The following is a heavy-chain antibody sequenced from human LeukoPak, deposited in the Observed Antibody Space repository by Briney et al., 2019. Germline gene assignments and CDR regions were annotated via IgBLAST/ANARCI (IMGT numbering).Heavy chain of an antibody. CDR1: GFTVSSNY. CDR3: ARVWGSGSGFFDY. V-gene: IGHV3-53*04. D-gene: IGHD6-19*01. J-gene: IGHJ4*02. Sequence: GGSLRLSCEPSGFTVSSNYMSWVRQAPGKGLEWVSVIYSGGSTYYADPVKGRFTISRHNSKNTLYLQMNSLRAEDTAVYYCARVWGSGSGFFDYWGQGTLVTVSS. CDR2: IYSGGST.